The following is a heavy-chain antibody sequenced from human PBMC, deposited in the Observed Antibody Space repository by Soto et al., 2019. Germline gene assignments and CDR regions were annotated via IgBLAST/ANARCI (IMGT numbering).Heavy chain of an antibody. CDR2: IYYSGTS. CDR3: ARAYYDSSGYSLDP. Sequence: SETLSLTCTVSGGSISDDTYYWGWIRQPPGKGLEWIGSIYYSGTSSYNPSLKSRVTMSVDTSKKQLSLRLSSVTAADTAVYYCARAYYDSSGYSLDPWGQGVLVTVSS. V-gene: IGHV4-39*01. J-gene: IGHJ5*02. D-gene: IGHD3-22*01. CDR1: GGSISDDTYY.